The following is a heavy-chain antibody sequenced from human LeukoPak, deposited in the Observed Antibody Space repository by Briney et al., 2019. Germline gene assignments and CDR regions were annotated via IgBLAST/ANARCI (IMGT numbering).Heavy chain of an antibody. Sequence: GESLKISCKGSGYSFISHWIGWVRQMPGKGLEWMGIIYPGDSDTRYSPSFLGQVTISADKSISTAYLQWSSLKASDTAMYYCARPVEMATIAPFDYWGQGTLVTVSS. V-gene: IGHV5-51*01. D-gene: IGHD5-24*01. CDR2: IYPGDSDT. CDR3: ARPVEMATIAPFDY. J-gene: IGHJ4*02. CDR1: GYSFISHW.